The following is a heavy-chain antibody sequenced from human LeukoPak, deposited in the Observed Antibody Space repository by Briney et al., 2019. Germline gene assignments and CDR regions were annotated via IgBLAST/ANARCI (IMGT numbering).Heavy chain of an antibody. Sequence: SETLSLTCTVSGGSISSSSYYWGWIRQPPGKGLEWIGYIYYSGSTNYNPSLKSRVTISVDTSKNQFSLRLSSVNAADTAVYYCARVYGSGYDFRGAFDIWGQGTMVTVSS. CDR2: IYYSGST. D-gene: IGHD5-12*01. CDR3: ARVYGSGYDFRGAFDI. J-gene: IGHJ3*02. V-gene: IGHV4-61*05. CDR1: GGSISSSSYY.